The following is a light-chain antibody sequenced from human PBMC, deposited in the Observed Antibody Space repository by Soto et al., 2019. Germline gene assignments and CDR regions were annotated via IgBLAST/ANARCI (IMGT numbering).Light chain of an antibody. V-gene: IGLV2-14*03. J-gene: IGLJ2*01. CDR3: SSYTSRNIPVV. Sequence: QSALTQPASVSGSPGQSITISCTGTISDVGGYNYVSWYQQHPGKAPKLMIFDVSNRPSGVSDRFSGSKSGNTASLTISGLQAEDEADYHCSSYTSRNIPVVFGGGTKLTVL. CDR2: DVS. CDR1: ISDVGGYNY.